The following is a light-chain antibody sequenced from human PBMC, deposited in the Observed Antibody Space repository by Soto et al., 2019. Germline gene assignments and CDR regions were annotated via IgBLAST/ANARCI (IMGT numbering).Light chain of an antibody. J-gene: IGKJ1*01. V-gene: IGKV1-5*01. CDR1: QTFTTW. CDR2: DAS. CDR3: QQYNSYPWT. Sequence: DIQMTQSPSTLSASVGDRVTITCRASQTFTTWLAWYQQKPGKAPKLLIYDASNLESGVPSRFSGSDSGTEFTLTISSLQPDDFATYYCQQYNSYPWTFGQGTKVEVK.